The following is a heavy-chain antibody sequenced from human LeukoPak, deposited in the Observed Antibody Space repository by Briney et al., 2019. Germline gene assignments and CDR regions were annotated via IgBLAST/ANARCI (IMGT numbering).Heavy chain of an antibody. CDR3: ARTYGDLYYYYYYGMDV. D-gene: IGHD4-17*01. Sequence: GGSLRLSCEASGFTFSSYWMSWVRQAPGKGLEWVANIKQDGSEKYYVDSVKGRFTISRDSAKNSLYLQMNSLRAEDTAVYYCARTYGDLYYYYYYGMDVWGQGTTVTVSS. J-gene: IGHJ6*02. CDR1: GFTFSSYW. V-gene: IGHV3-7*01. CDR2: IKQDGSEK.